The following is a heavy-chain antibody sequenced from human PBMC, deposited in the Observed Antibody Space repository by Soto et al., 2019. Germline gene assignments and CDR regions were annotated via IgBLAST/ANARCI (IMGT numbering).Heavy chain of an antibody. CDR2: IYYSGST. D-gene: IGHD2-21*02. V-gene: IGHV4-31*03. Sequence: QVQLQESGPGLVKPSQTLSLTCTVSGGSISSGGYYWSWIRQHPGKGLEWIGYIYYSGSTYYNPSLKSRVTISVETSKNQFSLKLSSVTAADTAVYYCARTVYCGGDCYSGGDYWGQGTLVTVSS. J-gene: IGHJ4*02. CDR1: GGSISSGGYY. CDR3: ARTVYCGGDCYSGGDY.